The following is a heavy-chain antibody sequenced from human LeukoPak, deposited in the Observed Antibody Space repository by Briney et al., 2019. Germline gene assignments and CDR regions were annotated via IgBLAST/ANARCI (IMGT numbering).Heavy chain of an antibody. Sequence: GGSLRLSCAASGFTFSNAWMSWVRQAPGKGLEWVGRIKSKTDGGTTDYAAPVKGRFTISRDDSKNTLYLQMSSLKTEDTAVYYCTLRSGWYGGIDYWGQGTLVTVSS. CDR2: IKSKTDGGTT. J-gene: IGHJ4*02. D-gene: IGHD6-19*01. CDR1: GFTFSNAW. V-gene: IGHV3-15*01. CDR3: TLRSGWYGGIDY.